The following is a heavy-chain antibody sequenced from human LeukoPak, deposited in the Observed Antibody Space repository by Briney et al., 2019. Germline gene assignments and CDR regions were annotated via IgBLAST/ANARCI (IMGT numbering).Heavy chain of an antibody. CDR2: INPNSGGT. CDR3: ARDRYSSGWSNYYYYYGMDV. CDR1: GYTFTGYY. J-gene: IGHJ6*02. V-gene: IGHV1-2*02. D-gene: IGHD6-19*01. Sequence: ASVKVSCKASGYTFTGYYMHWVRQAPGQGLEWMGWINPNSGGTNYAQKFQGRVTMTRDTSISTAYMELSRLRSDDTAVYYCARDRYSSGWSNYYYYYGMDVWGQGTTVTVSS.